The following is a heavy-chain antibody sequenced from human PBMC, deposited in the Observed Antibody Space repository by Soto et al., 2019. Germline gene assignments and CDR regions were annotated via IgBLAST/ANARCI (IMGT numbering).Heavy chain of an antibody. D-gene: IGHD6-13*01. CDR3: ARVRAAVGTDYYYGMDV. J-gene: IGHJ6*02. Sequence: SVKVSCKASGGTFSSYAISWVRQAPGQGLEWMGGIIPIFGTANYAQKFQGRVTITAGESTSTAYMELSSLRSEDTAVYYCARVRAAVGTDYYYGMDVWGQGTTVTVSS. CDR2: IIPIFGTA. V-gene: IGHV1-69*13. CDR1: GGTFSSYA.